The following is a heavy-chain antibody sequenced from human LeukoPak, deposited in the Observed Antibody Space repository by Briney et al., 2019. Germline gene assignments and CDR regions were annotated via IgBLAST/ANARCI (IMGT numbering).Heavy chain of an antibody. J-gene: IGHJ6*02. Sequence: AGGSLRLSCAASGITLSSYNMYWVRQAPGKGREWVSSVSDSSTYIFYADSVRGRFTISRDNAKNSLYLQMNSLRAEDTAVYYCARMRSGSFGMDIWGQGTTVTVSS. V-gene: IGHV3-21*01. CDR3: ARMRSGSFGMDI. CDR1: GITLSSYN. CDR2: VSDSSTYI. D-gene: IGHD3-10*01.